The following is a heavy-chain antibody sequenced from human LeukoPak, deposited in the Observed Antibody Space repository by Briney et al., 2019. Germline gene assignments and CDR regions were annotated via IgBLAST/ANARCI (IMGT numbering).Heavy chain of an antibody. CDR1: GFTFSSYW. D-gene: IGHD3-10*01. Sequence: GGSLRLSCAASGFTFSSYWMSWVRQAPGKGLEWVANIKQDGSEKYYVDSVKGRFTISRDNAKNSLYLQMNSLRAEDTAVYYCARLRFGELFPNDYYYYMDVWGKGTTVTVSS. CDR3: ARLRFGELFPNDYYYYMDV. CDR2: IKQDGSEK. J-gene: IGHJ6*03. V-gene: IGHV3-7*01.